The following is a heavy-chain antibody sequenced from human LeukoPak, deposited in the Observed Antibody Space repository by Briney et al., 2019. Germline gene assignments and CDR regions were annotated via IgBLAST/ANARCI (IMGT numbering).Heavy chain of an antibody. V-gene: IGHV4-59*01. CDR3: ARGPWGDYGDYGTSFYYLDV. CDR2: IYYTGST. Sequence: PSETLSLTCTVSGGSISSYYWSWIRQPPGKGLQWIGYIYYTGSTNSSPSLKSRVTMSVDTSKNQFSLNLSSVTAADTAIYYCARGPWGDYGDYGTSFYYLDVWGKGTTVTVSS. J-gene: IGHJ6*03. CDR1: GGSISSYY. D-gene: IGHD4-17*01.